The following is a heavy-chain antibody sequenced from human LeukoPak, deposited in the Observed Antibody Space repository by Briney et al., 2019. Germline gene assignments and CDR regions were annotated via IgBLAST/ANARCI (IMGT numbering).Heavy chain of an antibody. CDR2: INPNSGGT. Sequence: ASVKVSCKASGYTFTGDYMHWVRQGPGQGLEWMGWINPNSGGTNYAQKFQGRVTMTRDTSISTAYMELSRLRSDDTAVYYCARVPHNWDPQYYFDYWGQGTLVTVSS. CDR3: ARVPHNWDPQYYFDY. J-gene: IGHJ4*02. CDR1: GYTFTGDY. V-gene: IGHV1-2*02. D-gene: IGHD1-20*01.